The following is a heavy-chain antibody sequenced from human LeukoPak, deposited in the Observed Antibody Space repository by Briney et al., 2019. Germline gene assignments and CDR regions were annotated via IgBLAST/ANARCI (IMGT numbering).Heavy chain of an antibody. V-gene: IGHV3-23*01. D-gene: IGHD2-21*01. CDR1: GFTFSSYA. CDR2: ISANGGST. Sequence: PGGSLRLSCAASGFTFSSYAMSWVRQAPGKGLEWVSAISANGGSTYYVGSVKGRFTISRDNSKSTLYLQMNSLRAEDTAVYYCAKGDIVVGPPEYWGQGTLVTVSS. J-gene: IGHJ4*02. CDR3: AKGDIVVGPPEY.